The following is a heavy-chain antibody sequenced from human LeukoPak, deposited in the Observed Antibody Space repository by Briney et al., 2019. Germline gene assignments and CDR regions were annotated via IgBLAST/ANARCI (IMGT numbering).Heavy chain of an antibody. D-gene: IGHD5-12*01. V-gene: IGHV3-9*01. J-gene: IGHJ5*02. Sequence: PGGSLRLSCAASGFTFSNYAMHWVRQAPGKGLEWVSGVSWNSGSIGYADSVKGRFTISRDNAKNSLYLQMNSLRAEDTALYYCAKDPNSGYDYGWFDPWGQGTLVTVSS. CDR2: VSWNSGSI. CDR3: AKDPNSGYDYGWFDP. CDR1: GFTFSNYA.